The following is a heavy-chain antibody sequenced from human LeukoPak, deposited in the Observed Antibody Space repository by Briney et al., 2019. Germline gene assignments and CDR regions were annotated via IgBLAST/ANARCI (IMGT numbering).Heavy chain of an antibody. V-gene: IGHV3-21*01. Sequence: PGGSLRLSCAASGFTFSSYSMNWVRQAPGKGLEWVSSISSSSSYIYYADSVKGRFTISRDNAKNSLYLQMNSLRAEDTAVYYCAREELGAAGTFSWSDPWGQGTLVTVSS. CDR3: AREELGAAGTFSWSDP. D-gene: IGHD6-13*01. CDR1: GFTFSSYS. CDR2: ISSSSSYI. J-gene: IGHJ5*02.